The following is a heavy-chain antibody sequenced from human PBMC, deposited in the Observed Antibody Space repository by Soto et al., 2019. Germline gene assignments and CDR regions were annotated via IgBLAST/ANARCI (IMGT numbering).Heavy chain of an antibody. J-gene: IGHJ6*02. Sequence: SETLSLTCTVSGGSISSYYWSWIRQPAGKGLEWIGRIYTSGSTNYNPSLKSRVTMSVDTSKNQFSLKLGSVTAADTAVYYCARNGGYCTNGVCSAYYYYYGMDVWGQGTTVTVSS. D-gene: IGHD2-8*01. CDR1: GGSISSYY. CDR2: IYTSGST. CDR3: ARNGGYCTNGVCSAYYYYYGMDV. V-gene: IGHV4-4*07.